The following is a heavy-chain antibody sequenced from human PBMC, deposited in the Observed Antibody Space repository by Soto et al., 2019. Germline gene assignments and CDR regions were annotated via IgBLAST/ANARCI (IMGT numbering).Heavy chain of an antibody. D-gene: IGHD3-3*02. Sequence: QVQLVQSGAEVKKPGSSVKVSCKTSGGTFSTSAISWVRQAPGQGLEWVGGIMPVFATPDYAQNFQGRVTNTAEDCTTTAYRELTSLRADDTAVYYCARDKDRLKLGGNYDYILDVWGQGTAITVSS. V-gene: IGHV1-69*12. CDR2: IMPVFATP. J-gene: IGHJ6*02. CDR1: GGTFSTSA. CDR3: ARDKDRLKLGGNYDYILDV.